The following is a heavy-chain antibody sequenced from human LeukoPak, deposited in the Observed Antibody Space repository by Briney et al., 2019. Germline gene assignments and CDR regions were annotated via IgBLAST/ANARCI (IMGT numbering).Heavy chain of an antibody. CDR1: GFTFSTYG. Sequence: PGGSLRLSCAASGFTFSTYGMHWVRQAPGKGLEWVAVISSDESTYYYSDSVRGRFTVSRDNSKNTLYLQVNSLRAEDTAVYYCAREGLGTTFSAWFDPWGQGTLVIVSS. CDR3: AREGLGTTFSAWFDP. V-gene: IGHV3-30*03. D-gene: IGHD1-7*01. J-gene: IGHJ5*02. CDR2: ISSDESTY.